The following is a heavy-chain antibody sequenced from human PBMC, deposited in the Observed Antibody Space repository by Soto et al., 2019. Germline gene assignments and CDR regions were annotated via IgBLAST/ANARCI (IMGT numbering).Heavy chain of an antibody. Sequence: GGSLRLSCAASGFTVSSNYMSWVRQAPGKGLEWVSVIYSGGSTYYADSVKGRFTISRHNSKNTLYLQMNSLRAEDTAVYYCARAPRTGYRNYYYYMDVWGKGTTVTVSS. J-gene: IGHJ6*03. D-gene: IGHD3-9*01. CDR3: ARAPRTGYRNYYYYMDV. V-gene: IGHV3-53*04. CDR1: GFTVSSNY. CDR2: IYSGGST.